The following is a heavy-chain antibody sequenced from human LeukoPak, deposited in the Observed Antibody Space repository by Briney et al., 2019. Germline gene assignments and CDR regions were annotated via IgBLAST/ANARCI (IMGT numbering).Heavy chain of an antibody. CDR3: AKSIYYYYMDV. CDR2: IWYGGSNK. V-gene: IGHV3-33*08. Sequence: GGSLRLSCAASGFTFSSYGMHWVRQAPGKGLEWVAVIWYGGSNKYYADSVKGRFTISRDNSKNTLYLQMNSLRAEDTAVYYCAKSIYYYYMDVWGKGTTVTVSS. CDR1: GFTFSSYG. J-gene: IGHJ6*03.